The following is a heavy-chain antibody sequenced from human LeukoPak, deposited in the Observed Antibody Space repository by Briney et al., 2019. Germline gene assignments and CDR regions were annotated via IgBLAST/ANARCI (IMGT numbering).Heavy chain of an antibody. CDR2: ISAYNGNT. V-gene: IGHV1-18*01. CDR3: ARDPGYSYGYGFGGGPSGDY. Sequence: ASVKVSCKASGYTFTSYGISWVRQAPGQGLEWMGWISAYNGNTNYAQKLQGRVTMTTDTSTSTAYMELRSLRSDDTAVYYCARDPGYSYGYGFGGGPSGDYWGQGTLVTVSS. CDR1: GYTFTSYG. D-gene: IGHD5-18*01. J-gene: IGHJ4*02.